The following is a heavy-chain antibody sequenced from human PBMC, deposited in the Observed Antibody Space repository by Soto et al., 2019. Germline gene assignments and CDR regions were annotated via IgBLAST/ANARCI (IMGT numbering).Heavy chain of an antibody. J-gene: IGHJ3*02. D-gene: IGHD6-13*01. CDR1: GYPFTSYG. Sequence: GASVKVSCKASGYPFTSYGMSWVRQAPGQGPEWMGRISTYNGNTNYVQKLQGRATMTTDTSTNTAYMELRSLRYDDTAVYYCARDPGYSTTWHQAFDIWGQGTMVTVSS. CDR3: ARDPGYSTTWHQAFDI. CDR2: ISTYNGNT. V-gene: IGHV1-18*01.